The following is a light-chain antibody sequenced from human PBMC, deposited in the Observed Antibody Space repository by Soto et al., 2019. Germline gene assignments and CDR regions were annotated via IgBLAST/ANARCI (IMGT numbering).Light chain of an antibody. CDR2: EVS. J-gene: IGLJ1*01. CDR3: SSYTSSSTLYV. CDR1: SSDVGGYNS. V-gene: IGLV2-14*01. Sequence: QSVLTQPASVSGSPGQSITISCTGTSSDVGGYNSVYWYQQHPGKVPKLMIYEVSNRPSGVSNRFSGSKSGNTASLTISGLQAEDEADYYCSSYTSSSTLYVFGAGTKLTV.